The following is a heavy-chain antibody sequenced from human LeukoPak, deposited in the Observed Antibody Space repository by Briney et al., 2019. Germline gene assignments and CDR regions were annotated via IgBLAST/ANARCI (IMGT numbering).Heavy chain of an antibody. CDR1: GGSISSSSYY. CDR3: ARGKVIAVAGTYYFDY. J-gene: IGHJ4*02. V-gene: IGHV4-39*07. D-gene: IGHD6-19*01. CDR2: IYYSGST. Sequence: SETLSLTCTVSGGSISSSSYYRGWIRQPPGKGLEWIGSIYYSGSTYYNPSLKSRVTISVDTSKNQFSLKLSSVTAADTAVYYCARGKVIAVAGTYYFDYWGQGTLVTVSS.